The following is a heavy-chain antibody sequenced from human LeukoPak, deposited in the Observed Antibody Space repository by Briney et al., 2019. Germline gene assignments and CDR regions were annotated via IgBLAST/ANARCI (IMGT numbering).Heavy chain of an antibody. J-gene: IGHJ6*02. D-gene: IGHD5-12*01. CDR1: QFTFSSYW. CDR2: INKDGSST. CDR3: AGARARGQFYYYYGMDV. V-gene: IGHV3-74*01. Sequence: GGSLRLSCATSQFTFSSYWMHWVRQGPGKGLVWVSRINKDGSSTSYADSVKGRFTISRDNAKNTLYLQMNSLRAEATAVYYCAGARARGQFYYYYGMDVWGQGTTVTVSS.